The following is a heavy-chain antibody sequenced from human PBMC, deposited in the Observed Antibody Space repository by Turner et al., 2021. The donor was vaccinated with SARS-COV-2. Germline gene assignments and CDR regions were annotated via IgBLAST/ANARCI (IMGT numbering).Heavy chain of an antibody. CDR1: GFTFSSYG. V-gene: IGHV3-30*18. CDR3: AKGLGDYIHY. J-gene: IGHJ4*02. D-gene: IGHD4-17*01. CDR2: ISYDGSNK. Sequence: QVQLVESGGGVVQPGRSLRLPCAASGFTFSSYGMHWVRQAPGKGLEWVAVISYDGSNKYYADSVKGRFTISRDNSKNTLYLQMNSLRAEDTAVYYCAKGLGDYIHYWGQGTLVTVSS.